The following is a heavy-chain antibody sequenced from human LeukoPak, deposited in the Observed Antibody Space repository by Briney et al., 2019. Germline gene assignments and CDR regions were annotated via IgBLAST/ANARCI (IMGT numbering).Heavy chain of an antibody. CDR3: ARDPDNYDILTGYYPNGMDV. Sequence: GGSLRLSCAASEFTFSGFWMNWVRQAPGKGLVWVSRISSDGSSTTYADSVKGRFTISRDNSKNTLYLQMNSLRAEDTAVYYCARDPDNYDILTGYYPNGMDVWGQGTTVTVSS. CDR2: ISSDGSST. J-gene: IGHJ6*02. V-gene: IGHV3-74*01. CDR1: EFTFSGFW. D-gene: IGHD3-9*01.